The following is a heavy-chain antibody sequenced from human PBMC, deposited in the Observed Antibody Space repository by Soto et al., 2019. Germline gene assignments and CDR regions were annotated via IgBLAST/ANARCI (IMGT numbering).Heavy chain of an antibody. CDR1: TFSSYS. D-gene: IGHD1-26*01. CDR3: TRDEGGGYDNWFNP. V-gene: IGHV3-21*01. J-gene: IGHJ5*02. CDR2: ISSGSAYI. Sequence: EVQLVESGGGLVKPGESLRLSCTFTFSSYSLNWVRQAPGKGLEWVSSISSGSAYIKYADSVKGRFTISRDNANNLLYLQMRSLRVDDSAVYYCTRDEGGGYDNWFNPWGQGTLVTVSS.